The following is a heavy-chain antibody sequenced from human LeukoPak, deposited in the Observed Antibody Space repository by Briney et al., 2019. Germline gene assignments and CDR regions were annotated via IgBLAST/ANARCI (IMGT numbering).Heavy chain of an antibody. J-gene: IGHJ3*02. CDR2: INPDSGGT. CDR3: ARPRATKLVDDGFDI. CDR1: GYTFTDYY. V-gene: IGHV1-2*06. D-gene: IGHD1-26*01. Sequence: GASVKVSCKASGYTFTDYYIHWVRQAPGQGLEWMGRINPDSGGTNFAQKFQARVTVTRDTSISTAYMELSTLRSDDTAVYYCARPRATKLVDDGFDIRGQGTIVTVSS.